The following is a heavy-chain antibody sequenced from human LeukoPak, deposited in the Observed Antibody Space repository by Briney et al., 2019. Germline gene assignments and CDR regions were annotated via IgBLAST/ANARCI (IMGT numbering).Heavy chain of an antibody. D-gene: IGHD3-10*01. CDR3: ARDFVYYGSGSYSYYYYMDV. J-gene: IGHJ6*03. V-gene: IGHV1-2*02. CDR1: GYTSTGYY. Sequence: ASVKVSCKASGYTSTGYYMHWVRQAPGQGLEWMGWINPNSGGTNYAQKFQGRVTMTRDTSISTAYMELSRLRSDDTAVYYCARDFVYYGSGSYSYYYYMDVWGKGTTVTVSS. CDR2: INPNSGGT.